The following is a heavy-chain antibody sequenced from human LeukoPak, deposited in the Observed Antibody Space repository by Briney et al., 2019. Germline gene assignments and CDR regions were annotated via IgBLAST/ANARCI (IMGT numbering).Heavy chain of an antibody. Sequence: GGSLRLSCAASGITFNKLWMTWVRQAPGKALEWVASVKEDGSEKYHVDSVKGRFTISRDNAKNSLFLEMNSLRAEDTAVYYYATHRVANWNWGQGTLVTVSS. V-gene: IGHV3-7*01. J-gene: IGHJ4*02. CDR3: ATHRVANWN. D-gene: IGHD1-20*01. CDR1: GITFNKLW. CDR2: VKEDGSEK.